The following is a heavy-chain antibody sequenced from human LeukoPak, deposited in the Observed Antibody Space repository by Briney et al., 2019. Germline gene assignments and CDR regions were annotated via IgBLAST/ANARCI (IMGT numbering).Heavy chain of an antibody. CDR3: AKEGALGYCSSTSCEDAFDI. Sequence: GGSLRLSRAASGFTFSSYAMSWVGQAPGKGLEWVSAISGSGGSTYYADSVKGRFTIPRDNSKNTLYLQMNSLRAEDTAVYYCAKEGALGYCSSTSCEDAFDIWGQGTMVTVSS. CDR1: GFTFSSYA. D-gene: IGHD2-2*01. V-gene: IGHV3-23*01. J-gene: IGHJ3*02. CDR2: ISGSGGST.